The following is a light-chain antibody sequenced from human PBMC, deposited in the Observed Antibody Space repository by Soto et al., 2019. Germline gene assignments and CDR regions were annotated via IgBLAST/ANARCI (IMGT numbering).Light chain of an antibody. Sequence: DILLTQLPESLTVSPGERATITCESSQNVLYHANNRSHLSWYQQRPGQPPKLLIFWASMRQSVVPGRFSGSASGTHFTLTIANSQPEAVAFYHCQQVFTTPWTFGQGTRVEI. CDR2: WAS. CDR3: QQVFTTPWT. J-gene: IGKJ1*01. CDR1: QNVLYHANNRSH. V-gene: IGKV4-1*01.